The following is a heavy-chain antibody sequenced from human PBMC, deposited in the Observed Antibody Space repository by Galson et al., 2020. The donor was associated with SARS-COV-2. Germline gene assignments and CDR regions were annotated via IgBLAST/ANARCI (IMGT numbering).Heavy chain of an antibody. CDR2: ISRSGSTK. CDR1: GFTFSSYE. D-gene: IGHD1-26*01. CDR3: ARDGVGATTMEDYFDY. J-gene: IGHJ4*02. Sequence: PRGSLRLSCGASGFTFSSYEMNWVRQAPGKGLEWVSYISRSGSTKYYADSVKGRFTISRDNAKNSLYLQMNSLRAEDTAVYYCARDGVGATTMEDYFDYWGQGTLVTVSS. V-gene: IGHV3-48*03.